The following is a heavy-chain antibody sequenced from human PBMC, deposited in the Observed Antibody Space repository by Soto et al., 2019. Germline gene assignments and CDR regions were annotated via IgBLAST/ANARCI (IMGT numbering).Heavy chain of an antibody. CDR1: GFTFSDYS. Sequence: EVQLVESGGGLVKPGGSLRLSCAASGFTFSDYSMTWVRKAPGKGLEWVSSISSTSIYIFYADSVKGRFTISRDNAKNSLYLQMNSLRAEDTAVYYCARDANLVDSWGQGTLVIVSS. D-gene: IGHD2-15*01. V-gene: IGHV3-21*01. J-gene: IGHJ4*02. CDR3: ARDANLVDS. CDR2: ISSTSIYI.